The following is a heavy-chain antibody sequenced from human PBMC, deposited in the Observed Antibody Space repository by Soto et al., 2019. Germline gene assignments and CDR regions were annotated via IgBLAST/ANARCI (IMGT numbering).Heavy chain of an antibody. CDR3: ARDSGYSYGPFDY. CDR2: ISSSSSTI. Sequence: EVQLVESGGGLVQPGGSLRLSCAASGFTFSSYSMNWVRQAPVKGLEWVSYISSSSSTIYYADSVKGRFTISRDNAKNSLYLQMNSLRAEDTAVYYCARDSGYSYGPFDYWGQGTLVTVSS. CDR1: GFTFSSYS. J-gene: IGHJ4*02. V-gene: IGHV3-48*01. D-gene: IGHD5-18*01.